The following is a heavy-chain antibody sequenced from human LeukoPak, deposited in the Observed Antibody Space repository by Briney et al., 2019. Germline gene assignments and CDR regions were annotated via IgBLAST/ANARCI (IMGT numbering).Heavy chain of an antibody. Sequence: TGGSLRLSCAASGFTVSSNYMSWVRQAPGKGLEWVSVIYSGGSTYYADSEKGRFTISRDNSKNTLYLQMNSLRAEDTAVYYCATDEGSNYYDSSWGQGTLVTVSS. CDR1: GFTVSSNY. V-gene: IGHV3-66*01. CDR2: IYSGGST. J-gene: IGHJ4*02. CDR3: ATDEGSNYYDSS. D-gene: IGHD3-22*01.